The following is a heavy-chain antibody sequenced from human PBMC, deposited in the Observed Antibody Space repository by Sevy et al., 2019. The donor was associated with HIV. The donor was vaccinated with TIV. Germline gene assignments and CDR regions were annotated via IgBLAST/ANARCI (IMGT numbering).Heavy chain of an antibody. CDR3: ARLDYSNYPIDY. Sequence: SETLSLTCTVSGGSISSSSYYWGWIRQPPGKGMEWIGSIYYSGRTYYNPSLKSRVTISVDTSKNQFSLKLSSVTAADTAVYYCARLDYSNYPIDYWCQGTLVTVSS. CDR1: GGSISSSSYY. CDR2: IYYSGRT. J-gene: IGHJ4*02. V-gene: IGHV4-39*01. D-gene: IGHD4-4*01.